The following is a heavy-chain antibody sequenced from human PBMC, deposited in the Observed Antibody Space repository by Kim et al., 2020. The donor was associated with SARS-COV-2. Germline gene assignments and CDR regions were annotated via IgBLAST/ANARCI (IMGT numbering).Heavy chain of an antibody. CDR2: GGST. J-gene: IGHJ4*02. V-gene: IGHV3-23*01. CDR3: AKAAGIPF. Sequence: GGSTYYAYSVKGRFTISRDNSKNTLYLQMNSLRAEDTAVYYCAKAAGIPFWGQGTLVTVSS. D-gene: IGHD6-13*01.